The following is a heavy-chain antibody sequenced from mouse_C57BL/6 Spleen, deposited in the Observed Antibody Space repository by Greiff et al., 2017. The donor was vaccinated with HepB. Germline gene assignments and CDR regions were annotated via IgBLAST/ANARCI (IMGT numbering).Heavy chain of an antibody. CDR3: ARDTLYGSSWFDY. CDR1: GFTFSSYA. Sequence: DVMLVESGGGLVKPGGSLKLSCAASGFTFSSYAMSWVRQTPEKRLEWVATISDGGSYTYYPDNVKGRFTISGDNAKNNLYLQMSHLKSEDTAMYYCARDTLYGSSWFDYWGQVTTLTVSS. CDR2: ISDGGSYT. J-gene: IGHJ2*01. V-gene: IGHV5-4*01. D-gene: IGHD1-1*01.